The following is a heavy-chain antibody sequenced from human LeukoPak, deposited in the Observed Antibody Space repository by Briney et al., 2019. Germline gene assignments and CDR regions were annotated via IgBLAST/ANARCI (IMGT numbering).Heavy chain of an antibody. CDR1: GGSISSSSYY. Sequence: SETLSLTCTVSGGSISSSSYYWGWIRQPPGKGLEWIGSIYYSGSTYYNPSLKGRVTISVDTSKNQFSLKLSSVTAADTAVYYCARYGSGSYYRSFDPWGQGTLVTVSS. D-gene: IGHD3-10*01. J-gene: IGHJ5*02. CDR3: ARYGSGSYYRSFDP. V-gene: IGHV4-39*01. CDR2: IYYSGST.